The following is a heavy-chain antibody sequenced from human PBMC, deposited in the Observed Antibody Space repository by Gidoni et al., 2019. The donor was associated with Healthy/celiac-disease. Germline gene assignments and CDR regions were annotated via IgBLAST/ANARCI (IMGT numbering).Heavy chain of an antibody. D-gene: IGHD3-22*01. CDR3: AKEPYYDYTLWFDP. V-gene: IGHV3-23*01. CDR2: ISGSGGST. Sequence: EVQLLESGGGLVQPGGSLRRYCAASGFTFSSYAMSWVRQAPGKGLGWVSAISGSGGSTYYADSVKGRFTISRDNSKNTLYLQMNSLRAEDTAVYYCAKEPYYDYTLWFDPWGQGTLVTVSS. CDR1: GFTFSSYA. J-gene: IGHJ5*02.